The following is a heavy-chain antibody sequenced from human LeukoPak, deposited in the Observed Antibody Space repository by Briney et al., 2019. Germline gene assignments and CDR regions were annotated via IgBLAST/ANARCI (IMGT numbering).Heavy chain of an antibody. CDR1: GFTVSSNY. CDR2: IYSDGST. CDR3: ARAVRYYFDY. D-gene: IGHD6-6*01. V-gene: IGHV3-66*01. J-gene: IGHJ4*02. Sequence: PGGSLRLSCAASGFTVSSNYMTWVRQAPGKGLEWVSVIYSDGSTYYADSVKGRFTISRDTSKNTLYLQMNSLRAEDTAVYYCARAVRYYFDYWGQGTLVTVSS.